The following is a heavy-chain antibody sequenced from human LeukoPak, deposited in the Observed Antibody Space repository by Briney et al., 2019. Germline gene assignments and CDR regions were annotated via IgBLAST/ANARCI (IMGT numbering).Heavy chain of an antibody. V-gene: IGHV4-39*07. J-gene: IGHJ4*02. CDR2: IYYSGST. CDR3: ARDLLRTRQSIGY. D-gene: IGHD2/OR15-2a*01. CDR1: GGSISSYY. Sequence: SETLSLTCTVSGGSISSYYWGWIRQPPGKGLEWIGSIYYSGSTYYNPSLKSRVTISVDTSKNQFSLKLSSVTAADTAVYYCARDLLRTRQSIGYWGQGTLVTVSS.